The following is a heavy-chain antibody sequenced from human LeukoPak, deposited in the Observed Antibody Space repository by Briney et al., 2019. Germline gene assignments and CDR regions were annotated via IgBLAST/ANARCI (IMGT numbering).Heavy chain of an antibody. J-gene: IGHJ6*03. D-gene: IGHD2-21*02. CDR2: INPNSGGT. V-gene: IGHV1-2*02. CDR1: GYTFTGYY. Sequence: ASVKVSCKASGYTFTGYYMHWVRQAPGQGLEWMGWINPNSGGTNYAQKFQGRVTMTRDTSISTAYMELSSLRSEDTAVYYCAAPSYCGGDCYRKYYYYMDVWGKGTTVTVSS. CDR3: AAPSYCGGDCYRKYYYYMDV.